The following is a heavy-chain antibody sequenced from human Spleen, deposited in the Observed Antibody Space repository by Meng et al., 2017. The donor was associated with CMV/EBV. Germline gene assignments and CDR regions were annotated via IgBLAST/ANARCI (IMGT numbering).Heavy chain of an antibody. J-gene: IGHJ6*02. CDR1: GGSISSYY. CDR3: ARRPYPYYYYGMDV. D-gene: IGHD2-2*01. CDR2: IYYSGST. Sequence: SETLSLTCTVSGGSISSYYWSWIRQPPGKGLEWIGYIYYSGSTNYNPSLKSRVTISVDTSKNQLSLRLNSVTAADTAVYYCARRPYPYYYYGMDVWGQGTTVTVSS. V-gene: IGHV4-59*01.